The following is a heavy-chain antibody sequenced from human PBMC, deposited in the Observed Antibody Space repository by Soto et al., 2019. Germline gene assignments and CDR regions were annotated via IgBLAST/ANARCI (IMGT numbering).Heavy chain of an antibody. Sequence: PGGALRLSCAASGFTFSDYYMAWIRQAPGKGLEWVTALYDLDGTYYADSVKGRFTTSSDSSRTTVYLQMNSLRPDDTAVYSCATWHLQEHAYDIWGQGTMVPVSS. D-gene: IGHD1-1*01. V-gene: IGHV3-53*01. CDR3: ATWHLQEHAYDI. CDR1: GFTFSDYY. J-gene: IGHJ3*02. CDR2: LYDLDGT.